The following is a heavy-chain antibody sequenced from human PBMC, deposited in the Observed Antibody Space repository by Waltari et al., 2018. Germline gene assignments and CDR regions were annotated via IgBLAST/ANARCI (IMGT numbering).Heavy chain of an antibody. Sequence: QLQLQESGPGLVKPSETLSLTCSVSGGSISSSRYNWGWIRQPPGKGLEWIGSIYYSGTTYYNPSLKSRVTISVDTSKNRFSLRLSSGTAADTAVYFCARPLNPGPYNWFDPWGQGTLVTVSS. CDR3: ARPLNPGPYNWFDP. D-gene: IGHD7-27*01. CDR2: IYYSGTT. V-gene: IGHV4-39*01. CDR1: GGSISSSRYN. J-gene: IGHJ5*02.